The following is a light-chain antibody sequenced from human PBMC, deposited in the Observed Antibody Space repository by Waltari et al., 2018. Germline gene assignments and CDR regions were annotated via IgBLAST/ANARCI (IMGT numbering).Light chain of an antibody. Sequence: QSVLSQPPSASGTPGQRATISCPGSSSNLGHNLVHCYTQVQGTAPKFLSYRNDLRPSGVPDRFSASKSGTSASLAISGLQSEDEAEYYCASWDDSLNGHWVFGGGTKVTVL. CDR3: ASWDDSLNGHWV. CDR1: SSNLGHNL. J-gene: IGLJ3*02. CDR2: RND. V-gene: IGLV1-44*01.